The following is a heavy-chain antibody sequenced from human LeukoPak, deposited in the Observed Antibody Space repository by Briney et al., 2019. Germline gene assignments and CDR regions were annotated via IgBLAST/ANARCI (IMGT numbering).Heavy chain of an antibody. V-gene: IGHV3-23*01. CDR3: AKDKAAASYYFDY. CDR2: ISGSGGST. CDR1: GFTFSSYA. Sequence: GGSLRLSCAASGFTFSSYAMSWVRPAPGKGLEWVSAISGSGGSTYYADSVKGRFTISRDNSKNTLYLQMNSLRAEDTAVYYCAKDKAAASYYFDYWGQGTLVTVSS. J-gene: IGHJ4*02. D-gene: IGHD6-13*01.